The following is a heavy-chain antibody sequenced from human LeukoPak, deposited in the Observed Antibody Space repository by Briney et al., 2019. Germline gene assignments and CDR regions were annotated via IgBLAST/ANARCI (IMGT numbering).Heavy chain of an antibody. D-gene: IGHD6-19*01. J-gene: IGHJ4*02. V-gene: IGHV3-23*01. CDR3: ARMSLNVAGVFDY. CDR1: GFTFSSYW. Sequence: GGSLRLSCAASGFTFSSYWMSWVRQAPGKGLEWVSAISGSGGSTYYADSVKGRFTISRDNSKNTLYLQMNSLGAEDTAVYYCARMSLNVAGVFDYWGQGTLVTVSS. CDR2: ISGSGGST.